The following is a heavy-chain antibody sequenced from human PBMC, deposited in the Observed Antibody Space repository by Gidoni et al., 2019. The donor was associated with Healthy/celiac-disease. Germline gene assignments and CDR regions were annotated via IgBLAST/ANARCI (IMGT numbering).Heavy chain of an antibody. CDR1: EYTFTGYY. J-gene: IGHJ5*02. CDR2: INTNSGGT. V-gene: IGHV1-2*02. D-gene: IGHD1-7*01. CDR3: ARDRGWNYAGWCDP. Sequence: QVQLVQSGAEVKKPGASVKVSFKASEYTFTGYYMHWVRQSPGQGLEWLGWINTNSGGTNYAQKCQGRVTMTRDTSISTAYMELSSLRSDDAAVDYCARDRGWNYAGWCDPWGQGTLVTVSS.